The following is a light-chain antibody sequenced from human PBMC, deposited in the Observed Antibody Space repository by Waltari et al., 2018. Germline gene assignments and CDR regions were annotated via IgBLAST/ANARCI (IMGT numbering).Light chain of an antibody. CDR3: QQYNNWPGT. CDR1: QSISTD. V-gene: IGKV3-15*01. Sequence: EIVMTQSPATLSVSPGERATLSCSASQSISTDLAWYQQKPGQAPRLLIYAASTRATGIPASFSGSGAGTDFTLTISSLQSEDFAVYYCQQYNNWPGTFGQGTKVEIK. CDR2: AAS. J-gene: IGKJ1*01.